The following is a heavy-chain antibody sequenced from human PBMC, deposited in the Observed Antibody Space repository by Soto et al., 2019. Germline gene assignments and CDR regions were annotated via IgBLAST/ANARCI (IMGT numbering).Heavy chain of an antibody. D-gene: IGHD3-22*01. CDR1: GFTFSNAW. CDR2: IKSKTDGGTT. Sequence: GGSLRLSCAASGFTFSNAWMNWVRQAPGKGLEWVGRIKSKTDGGTTDYAAPVKGRFTISRDDSKNTLYLQMNSLKTEDTAVYYCTTDPYRDYDSSGPSSTRLDLRYYYFDYWGQGTLVTVSS. J-gene: IGHJ4*02. V-gene: IGHV3-15*07. CDR3: TTDPYRDYDSSGPSSTRLDLRYYYFDY.